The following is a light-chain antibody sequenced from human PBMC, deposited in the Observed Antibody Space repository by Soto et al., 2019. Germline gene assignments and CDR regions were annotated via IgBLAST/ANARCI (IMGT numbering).Light chain of an antibody. CDR2: LGS. CDR1: QSLLHSNGYNY. Sequence: DIVMTQSPLSLPVTPGEPASISCRSSQSLLHSNGYNYMDWYLQKPGQSPQLLIYLGSNRASGVPDRVSGGGSGTDFTLKISRVEAEDVGVYYCLQALQTACTFGQGTRVAIK. CDR3: LQALQTACT. J-gene: IGKJ1*01. V-gene: IGKV2-28*01.